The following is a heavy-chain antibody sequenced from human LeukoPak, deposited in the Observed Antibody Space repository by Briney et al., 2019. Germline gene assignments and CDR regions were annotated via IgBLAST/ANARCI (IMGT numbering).Heavy chain of an antibody. V-gene: IGHV4-59*01. CDR2: IYYSGST. CDR1: GGSFSGYY. Sequence: PSETLSLTCAVYGGSFSGYYWSWIRQPPGKGLEWIGYIYYSGSTNYNPSLKSRVTISVDTSKNQFSLKLSSVTAADTAVYYCASRPAVAAEYYFDYWGQGTLVTVSS. D-gene: IGHD6-19*01. CDR3: ASRPAVAAEYYFDY. J-gene: IGHJ4*02.